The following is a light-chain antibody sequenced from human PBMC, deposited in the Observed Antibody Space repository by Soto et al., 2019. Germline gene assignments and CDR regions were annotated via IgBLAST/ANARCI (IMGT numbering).Light chain of an antibody. CDR3: SSYTAGGTI. CDR1: SSNIGVGYD. J-gene: IGLJ1*01. V-gene: IGLV1-40*01. Sequence: QSVLTQPPSVSGAPGQRVTISCTGSSSNIGVGYDVHWYQRLPGAAPKLLVYGTNDRPSGVPDRFSGSKSGTSASLAITGLQAEDEADYYCSSYTAGGTIFGTGTKVTVL. CDR2: GTN.